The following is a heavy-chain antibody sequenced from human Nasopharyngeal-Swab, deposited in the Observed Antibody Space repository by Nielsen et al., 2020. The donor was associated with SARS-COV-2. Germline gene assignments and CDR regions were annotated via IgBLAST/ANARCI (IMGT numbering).Heavy chain of an antibody. CDR1: GFTLDDYA. J-gene: IGHJ2*01. D-gene: IGHD2-15*01. CDR2: ISWNSGSI. Sequence: SLKISCAASGFTLDDYAMHWVRQAPGKGLEWVSGISWNSGSIGYADSVKGRFTISRDNAKNSLYLQMNSLRAEDTALYYCAKEVTGYCSGGSCYSANWYFDLWGRGTLVTVSS. CDR3: AKEVTGYCSGGSCYSANWYFDL. V-gene: IGHV3-9*01.